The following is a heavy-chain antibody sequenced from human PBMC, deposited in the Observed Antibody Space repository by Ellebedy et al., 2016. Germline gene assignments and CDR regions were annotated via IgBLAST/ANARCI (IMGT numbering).Heavy chain of an antibody. CDR1: GYTFTTFS. Sequence: ASVKVSXXASGYTFTTFSITWVRQVPGQGLEWMGFVNTFSGNTKFAQKFQGRVSMTTDSSKHTAYMDLRSLRSDDTAMYYCAKTSGWGYGENWGQGTLVTVSS. V-gene: IGHV1-18*04. J-gene: IGHJ4*02. CDR2: VNTFSGNT. D-gene: IGHD3-10*01. CDR3: AKTSGWGYGEN.